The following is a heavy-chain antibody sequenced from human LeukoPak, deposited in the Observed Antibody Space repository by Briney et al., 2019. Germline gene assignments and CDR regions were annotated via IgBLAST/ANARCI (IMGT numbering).Heavy chain of an antibody. Sequence: GGSLRLSCVASGFPFSYARMNWVRQAPGRGLEGVSAFSCCGGSTYYADSVKGPLNIPRDNSQNTLYLQMNGVRAEDTAVYYCAKDHTFWGVIVKNYFDYWGQGTLVTVSS. CDR1: GFPFSYAR. CDR2: FSCCGGST. CDR3: AKDHTFWGVIVKNYFDY. V-gene: IGHV3-23*01. D-gene: IGHD3-16*02. J-gene: IGHJ4*02.